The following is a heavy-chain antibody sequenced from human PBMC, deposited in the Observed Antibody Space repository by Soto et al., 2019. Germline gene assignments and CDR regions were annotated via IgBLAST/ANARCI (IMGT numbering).Heavy chain of an antibody. Sequence: QVQLVQSGAEVKQPGASVKVSCKASGYTFTSYAINWVRQATGQGLEWMGWMNPNSGNTGYAQKFQGRVTMTRNTSISTAYMELSSLRSEDTAVYYCARERGSGSYYTPWFDPWGQGTLVTVSS. J-gene: IGHJ5*02. V-gene: IGHV1-8*01. CDR3: ARERGSGSYYTPWFDP. CDR2: MNPNSGNT. D-gene: IGHD3-10*01. CDR1: GYTFTSYA.